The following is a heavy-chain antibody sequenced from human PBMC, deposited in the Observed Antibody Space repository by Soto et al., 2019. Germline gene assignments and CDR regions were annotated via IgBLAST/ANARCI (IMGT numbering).Heavy chain of an antibody. V-gene: IGHV3-48*02. D-gene: IGHD2-15*01. J-gene: IGHJ4*02. CDR1: GFTFSDYP. CDR3: ARETPSFDS. CDR2: IRTISSAI. Sequence: QLVESGGGLVQPGGSLRLSCAASGFTFSDYPMNWVRQAPGKGLEWVSSIRTISSAIYFADSVRGRFTISRDNARNSLSLQMTSLRDEATAVYYCARETPSFDSWGQGTLVTVSS.